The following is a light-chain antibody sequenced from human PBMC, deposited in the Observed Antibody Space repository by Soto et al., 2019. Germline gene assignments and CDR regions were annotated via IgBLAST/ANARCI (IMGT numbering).Light chain of an antibody. J-gene: IGLJ1*01. CDR1: SSNIGAGYD. CDR3: AAWGDSLSGYV. Sequence: QSVLTQPPSVSGAPGQRVTISCTGSSSNIGAGYDVHWYQQLPGTAPKLLIYGNSNRPSGVPDRFSGSKSGTSASLAITGLQAEDEADYYCAAWGDSLSGYVFGTGTKVTVL. CDR2: GNS. V-gene: IGLV1-40*01.